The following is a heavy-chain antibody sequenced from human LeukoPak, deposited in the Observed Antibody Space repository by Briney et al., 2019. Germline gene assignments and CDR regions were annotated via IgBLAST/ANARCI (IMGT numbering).Heavy chain of an antibody. CDR3: ARYCGGDCYGMDV. J-gene: IGHJ6*02. V-gene: IGHV3-7*01. Sequence: QTGGSLRLSCTASGFTFSSYWMSWVRQAPGKGLEWVANIKQDGSGKDYVDSVKGRFTISRDNPKNSLYLQMNSLRAEDTAVYYCARYCGGDCYGMDVWGQGTTVTVSS. D-gene: IGHD2-21*02. CDR2: IKQDGSGK. CDR1: GFTFSSYW.